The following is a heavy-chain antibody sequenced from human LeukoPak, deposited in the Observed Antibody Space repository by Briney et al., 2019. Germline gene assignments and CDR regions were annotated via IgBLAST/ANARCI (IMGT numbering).Heavy chain of an antibody. Sequence: SETLSLTCAVYGGSFSGYYWSWIRQPPGKGLEWIGEINHSGSTNYNPSLKSRVTISVDTSKNQFSLKLSSVTAADTAVYYCARGPEMVTYFDYRGQGTLVTVSS. D-gene: IGHD5-24*01. CDR1: GGSFSGYY. J-gene: IGHJ4*02. CDR3: ARGPEMVTYFDY. V-gene: IGHV4-34*01. CDR2: INHSGST.